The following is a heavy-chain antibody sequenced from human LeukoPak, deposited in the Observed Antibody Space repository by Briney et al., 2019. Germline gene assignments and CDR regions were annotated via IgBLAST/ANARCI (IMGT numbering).Heavy chain of an antibody. Sequence: GGSLRLSCAASGFTFSSYAITWVRQAPGKGLEWVSLISGTGGSTYYADSVKGRFTISRDNSKNTLYLQMNSLRAEGTAVYYCAKRSIVVPYYFDYCGQGTLVTVSS. CDR2: ISGTGGST. J-gene: IGHJ4*02. V-gene: IGHV3-23*01. CDR3: AKRSIVVPYYFDY. D-gene: IGHD2-21*01. CDR1: GFTFSSYA.